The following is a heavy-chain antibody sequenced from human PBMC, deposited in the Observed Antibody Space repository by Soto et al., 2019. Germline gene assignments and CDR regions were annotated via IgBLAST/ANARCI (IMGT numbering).Heavy chain of an antibody. Sequence: GESLKISCKGSGYSFTSYWIGWVRQMPGKGLEWMGIIYPGDSDTRYSPSFQGQVTISVDKSISTAYLQWSSLKASDTAMYYCARLAYCGGDCYPHWFDPWGQGTLVTVSS. V-gene: IGHV5-51*01. CDR2: IYPGDSDT. CDR3: ARLAYCGGDCYPHWFDP. D-gene: IGHD2-21*02. CDR1: GYSFTSYW. J-gene: IGHJ5*02.